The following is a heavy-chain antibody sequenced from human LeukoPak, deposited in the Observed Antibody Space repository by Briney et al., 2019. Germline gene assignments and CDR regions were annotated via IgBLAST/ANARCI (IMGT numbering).Heavy chain of an antibody. V-gene: IGHV4-59*01. Sequence: SETLSLTCTVSGGSISSYYWSWIRQPPGEGLEWIGYIYYSGSTNYNPSLKSRVTISVDTSKNQFSLKLSSVTAADTAVYYCARDFPGGYWGQGTLVTVSS. CDR3: ARDFPGGY. D-gene: IGHD1-1*01. CDR1: GGSISSYY. CDR2: IYYSGST. J-gene: IGHJ4*02.